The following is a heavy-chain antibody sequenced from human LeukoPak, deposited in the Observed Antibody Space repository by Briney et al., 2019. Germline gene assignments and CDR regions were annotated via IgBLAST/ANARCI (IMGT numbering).Heavy chain of an antibody. D-gene: IGHD6-19*01. V-gene: IGHV1-2*02. Sequence: ASVKVSCKASGYTFTSYGISWVRQAPGQGLEWMGWINPNSDGTKYAQKFQGRVTMTRDTSITTAYMEVSSLRSDDTAVYYCARYSSGSPFDHWGQGIQITVSS. J-gene: IGHJ4*02. CDR2: INPNSDGT. CDR1: GYTFTSYG. CDR3: ARYSSGSPFDH.